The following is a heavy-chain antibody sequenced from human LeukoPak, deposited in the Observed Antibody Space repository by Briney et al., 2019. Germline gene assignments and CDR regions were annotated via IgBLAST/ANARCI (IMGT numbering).Heavy chain of an antibody. V-gene: IGHV3-30*03. CDR3: ARIAGGIYCNGGSCYSDY. CDR2: ISYDGSNK. Sequence: GGSLRLSCAASGITVGSNYMNWVRQAPGKGLEWVAVISYDGSNKYYADSVKGRFTISRDNSKNTLYLQLNSLRADDTVVYFCARIAGGIYCNGGSCYSDYWGQGTLVTVSS. CDR1: GITVGSNY. J-gene: IGHJ4*02. D-gene: IGHD2-15*01.